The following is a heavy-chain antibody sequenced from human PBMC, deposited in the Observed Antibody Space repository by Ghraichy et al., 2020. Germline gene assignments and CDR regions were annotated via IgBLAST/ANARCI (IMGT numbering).Heavy chain of an antibody. J-gene: IGHJ6*02. D-gene: IGHD2-21*02. Sequence: SCAASGFTFSDYYMSWIRQAPGKGLEWVSYISSSGSTIYYADSVKGRFTISRDNAKNSLYLQMNSLRAEDTAVYYCARAYCGGDCYSHNYYYYYGMDVWGQGTTVTVSS. CDR3: ARAYCGGDCYSHNYYYYYGMDV. CDR1: GFTFSDYY. CDR2: ISSSGSTI. V-gene: IGHV3-11*01.